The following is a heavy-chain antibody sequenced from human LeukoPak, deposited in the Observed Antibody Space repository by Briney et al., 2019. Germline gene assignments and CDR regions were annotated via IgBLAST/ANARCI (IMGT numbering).Heavy chain of an antibody. CDR2: ISYDGTNK. J-gene: IGHJ5*02. CDR3: AKDRGYEVVFDP. D-gene: IGHD5-12*01. Sequence: GGSLRLSCAASGFTFSSYGMHWVRQPPGKGLEWVAVISYDGTNKYYADSVKGRFTISRDNDKNSLYLQMNSLRIEDTALYYCAKDRGYEVVFDPWGQGTLVAVSS. CDR1: GFTFSSYG. V-gene: IGHV3-30*18.